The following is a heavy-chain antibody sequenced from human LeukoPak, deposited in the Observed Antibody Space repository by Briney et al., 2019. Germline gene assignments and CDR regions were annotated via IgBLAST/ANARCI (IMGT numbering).Heavy chain of an antibody. CDR3: ARDQWRLFDY. V-gene: IGHV3-7*04. Sequence: GGSLRLSCAASGFTFSNYWMSWVCQAPGKGLEWVASIKEDGSDKYYVDSVKGRFTISRDSAKNSLFLQMNSLRAEDTAVYYCARDQWRLFDYWGQGTLVTVSS. J-gene: IGHJ4*02. CDR1: GFTFSNYW. CDR2: IKEDGSDK. D-gene: IGHD2-21*02.